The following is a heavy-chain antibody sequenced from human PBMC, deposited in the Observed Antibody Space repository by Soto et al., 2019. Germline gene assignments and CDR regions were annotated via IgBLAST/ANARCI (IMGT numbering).Heavy chain of an antibody. D-gene: IGHD2-15*01. J-gene: IGHJ4*02. Sequence: PGGSLRLSCAASGFTFSDYYMSWIRQAPGKGLEWVSYISSSGITINYADSVKGRFTNSRDNGKKSLYLQMNSLRDEDTAVYFCARDRDTYCSDGVCSGPYFDYWGRGTLVTVSS. CDR3: ARDRDTYCSDGVCSGPYFDY. CDR2: ISSSGITI. V-gene: IGHV3-11*04. CDR1: GFTFSDYY.